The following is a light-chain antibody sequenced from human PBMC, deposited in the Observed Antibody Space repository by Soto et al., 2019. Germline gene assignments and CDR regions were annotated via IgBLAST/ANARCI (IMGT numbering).Light chain of an antibody. Sequence: QTVVTQEPSFSVSPGGTVTLTCGLSSGSVSNSNYPCWYQQTPGQAPRTLIYSTNTRSSGVPDRFSGSILEDKAALTITGAQADDECDYYCVLYMPGDIWVFGGGTKLTVL. CDR3: VLYMPGDIWV. CDR2: STN. J-gene: IGLJ3*02. V-gene: IGLV8-61*01. CDR1: SGSVSNSNY.